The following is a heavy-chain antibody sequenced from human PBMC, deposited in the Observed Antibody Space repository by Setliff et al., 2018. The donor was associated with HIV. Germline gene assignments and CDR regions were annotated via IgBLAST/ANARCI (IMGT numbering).Heavy chain of an antibody. J-gene: IGHJ4*02. CDR1: GYSISSGYY. CDR2: IHHSGNT. CDR3: ASPASDSSTVNGADY. V-gene: IGHV4-38-2*01. D-gene: IGHD6-13*01. Sequence: PSETLSLTCPVSGYSISSGYYWGWIRQPPGRGLEWIGAIHHSGNTYYNPSLKSRVTISVDTSKNQFSLKLSSVTAADTAVYYCASPASDSSTVNGADYWGQGTLVTVSS.